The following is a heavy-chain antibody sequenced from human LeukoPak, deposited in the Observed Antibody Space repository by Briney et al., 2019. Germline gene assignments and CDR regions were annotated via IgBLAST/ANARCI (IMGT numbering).Heavy chain of an antibody. CDR2: ISYDGSNK. D-gene: IGHD2-2*01. CDR3: ARVDSSSTSSAGAYFDY. V-gene: IGHV3-30*01. Sequence: GRSLRLSCAASGFTFSSYAMHWVRQAPGKGLEWVAVISYDGSNKYYADSVKGRFTIFRDNSKNTLYLQMNSLRAEDTAVYYCARVDSSSTSSAGAYFDYWGQGTLVTVSS. CDR1: GFTFSSYA. J-gene: IGHJ4*02.